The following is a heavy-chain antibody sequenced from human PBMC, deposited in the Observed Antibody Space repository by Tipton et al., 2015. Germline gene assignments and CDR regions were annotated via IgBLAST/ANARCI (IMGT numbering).Heavy chain of an antibody. CDR1: GVSISSSNYY. Sequence: TLSLTCTVSGVSISSSNYYWDWIRQPPGKGLEWIGSIYYSVSTYYNPSLKSRVTISVDTSENQFSLNLTSVTAADTAVYYCARGSSGYYVGDLIDYWGQGTLVTVSS. J-gene: IGHJ4*02. V-gene: IGHV4-39*01. CDR2: IYYSVST. D-gene: IGHD6-19*01. CDR3: ARGSSGYYVGDLIDY.